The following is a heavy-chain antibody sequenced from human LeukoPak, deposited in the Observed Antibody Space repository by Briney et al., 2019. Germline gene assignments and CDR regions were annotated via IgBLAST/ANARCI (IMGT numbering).Heavy chain of an antibody. CDR2: IRYDGSNK. Sequence: PGGSLRLSCAASGFTFSSYGMHWVRQAPGKGLEWVAFIRYDGSNKYYADSVKGRFTISRDNSKNTLYLQMNSLRAEDTAVYYCAKVRTRWTMVRGVPYMDVWGKGTTVTVSS. CDR1: GFTFSSYG. J-gene: IGHJ6*03. D-gene: IGHD3-10*01. CDR3: AKVRTRWTMVRGVPYMDV. V-gene: IGHV3-30*02.